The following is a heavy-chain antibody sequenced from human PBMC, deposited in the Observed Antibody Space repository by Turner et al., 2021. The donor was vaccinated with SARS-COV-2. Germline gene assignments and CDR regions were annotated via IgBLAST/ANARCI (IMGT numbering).Heavy chain of an antibody. CDR1: GFAFSNYR. J-gene: IGHJ3*02. CDR3: AREGQWLVRTFDI. D-gene: IGHD6-19*01. Sequence: QVQLMESGGGVVQPGRSLRLSWAASGFAFSNYRIHWVRQAPGKGLEWVAAMSPDETNKYYADSVKGRFTISRDNSKNTLFLQMNSLRPEDTAVYYCAREGQWLVRTFDIWGQGTLVTVSS. V-gene: IGHV3-30-3*01. CDR2: MSPDETNK.